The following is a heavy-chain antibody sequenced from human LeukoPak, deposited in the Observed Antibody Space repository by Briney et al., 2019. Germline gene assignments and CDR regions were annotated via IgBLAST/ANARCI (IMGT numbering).Heavy chain of an antibody. D-gene: IGHD1-26*01. CDR1: GGSFSGYY. Sequence: KTSETLSLTCAVYGGSFSGYYWSWIRQPPGKGLEWIGEINHSGSTNYNPSLKSRVTISVDTSKNQFSLKLGSVTAADTAVYYCARHGGIVGATDWFDPWGQGTLVTVSS. V-gene: IGHV4-34*01. J-gene: IGHJ5*02. CDR2: INHSGST. CDR3: ARHGGIVGATDWFDP.